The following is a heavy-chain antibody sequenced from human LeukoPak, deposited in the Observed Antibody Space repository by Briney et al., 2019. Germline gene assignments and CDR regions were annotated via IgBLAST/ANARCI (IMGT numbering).Heavy chain of an antibody. CDR1: GGTFSSYA. V-gene: IGHV1-69*04. CDR3: ANTVTDEYGSLGNYYYYGMDV. CDR2: IIPILGIA. Sequence: SVKVSCKASGGTFSSYAISWVRQAPGQGLEWMGRIIPILGIANYAQKFQGRVTITADKSTSTAYMELSSLRSEDTAVYYCANTVTDEYGSLGNYYYYGMDVWGQGTTVTVSS. J-gene: IGHJ6*02. D-gene: IGHD4-17*01.